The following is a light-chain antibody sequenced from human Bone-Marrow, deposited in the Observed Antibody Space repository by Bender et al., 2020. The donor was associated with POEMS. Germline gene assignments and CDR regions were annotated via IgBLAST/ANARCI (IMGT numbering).Light chain of an antibody. J-gene: IGLJ7*01. V-gene: IGLV10-54*02. CDR1: SNIVGNQG. CDR3: SALDSSLSALAV. CDR2: RNN. Sequence: QAGLTQPPSVSKGLRQTATLTCTGNSNIVGNQGAAWLQQHQGHPPKLLSYRNNNRPSGISERFSASRSGNTASLTITGLQPEDEADYYCSALDSSLSALAVFGGGTQLTVL.